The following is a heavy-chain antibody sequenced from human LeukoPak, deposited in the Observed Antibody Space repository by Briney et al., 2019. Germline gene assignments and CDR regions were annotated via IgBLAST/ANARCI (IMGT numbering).Heavy chain of an antibody. V-gene: IGHV1-8*01. D-gene: IGHD3-10*01. J-gene: IGHJ6*02. CDR2: MNPNSGNT. Sequence: ASVKVSCKASGYTFTSYDINWVRQATGQGLEWMGWMNPNSGNTDYAQKFQGRVTMTRNTSISTAYMELSSLRSEDTAVYYCARGRAVRGVILLYYYYGMDVWGQGTTVTVSS. CDR3: ARGRAVRGVILLYYYYGMDV. CDR1: GYTFTSYD.